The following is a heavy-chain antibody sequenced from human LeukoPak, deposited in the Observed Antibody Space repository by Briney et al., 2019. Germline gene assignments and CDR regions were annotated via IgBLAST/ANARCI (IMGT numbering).Heavy chain of an antibody. D-gene: IGHD3-22*01. CDR2: IWYDGSNK. Sequence: PGGSLRLSCAASGFTFSSYGMHWVRQAPGKGLGWVAVIWYDGSNKYYAHSVKGRFTISRDNSKNTLYLQMNSLRADDTAVYYCARGTGDSSVWTYYDYGMDVWGQASTVTLSS. CDR3: ARGTGDSSVWTYYDYGMDV. J-gene: IGHJ6*01. V-gene: IGHV3-33*01. CDR1: GFTFSSYG.